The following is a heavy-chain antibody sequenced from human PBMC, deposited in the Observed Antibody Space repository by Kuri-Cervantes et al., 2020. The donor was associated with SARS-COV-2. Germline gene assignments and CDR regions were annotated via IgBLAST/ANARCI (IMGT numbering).Heavy chain of an antibody. CDR2: IYYSGST. Sequence: SETLSLTCAVSRYSISSGYYWGWIRQPPGKGLEWIGSIYYSGSTYYNPSLKSRVTISVDTSKNQFSLKLSSVTAADTAVYYCARLPRYSTLESSPDYWGQGTLVTVSS. D-gene: IGHD5/OR15-5a*01. CDR3: ARLPRYSTLESSPDY. CDR1: RYSISSGYY. J-gene: IGHJ4*02. V-gene: IGHV4-38-2*01.